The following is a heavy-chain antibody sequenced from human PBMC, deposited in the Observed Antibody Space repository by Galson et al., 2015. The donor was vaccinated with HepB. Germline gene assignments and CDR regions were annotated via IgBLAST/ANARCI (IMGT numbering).Heavy chain of an antibody. Sequence: QVQLQESGPGLVKPSETLSLTCTVSGGSISSYYWSWIRRPPGKGLEWIGYIYYSGSTYYNPSLKSRVTISVDTSKNQFSLKLSSVTAADTAVYYCARASIQGITAAALDYWGQGTLVTVSS. CDR1: GGSISSYY. J-gene: IGHJ4*02. D-gene: IGHD6-13*01. CDR3: ARASIQGITAAALDY. CDR2: IYYSGST. V-gene: IGHV4-59*01.